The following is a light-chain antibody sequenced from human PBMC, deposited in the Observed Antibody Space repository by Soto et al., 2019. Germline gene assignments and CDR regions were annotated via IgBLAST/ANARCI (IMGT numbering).Light chain of an antibody. V-gene: IGKV3-20*01. CDR3: QHYGSSTIT. CDR1: QSISSGY. Sequence: EIVLTQSPGTLSFSPGERATLSCRASQSISSGYLTWYHQKPGQAPRLLIFDASTRATGIPDRFSGSGSGTDFTLTIDRLEPEDFAVYYCQHYGSSTITFGQGTRLEIK. J-gene: IGKJ5*01. CDR2: DAS.